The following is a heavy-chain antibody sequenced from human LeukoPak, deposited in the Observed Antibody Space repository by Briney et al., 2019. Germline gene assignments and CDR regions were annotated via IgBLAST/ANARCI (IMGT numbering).Heavy chain of an antibody. CDR1: GSTSTDYY. Sequence: ASVTVSCKASGSTSTDYYIHWVRQAPGQGLEWMGWINPNSGGTNYAQKFQGRVTMTMDTSISTAYMELSRLTSDDTAVYYCARGPTKGIDVWGQGTTVTVSS. CDR2: INPNSGGT. J-gene: IGHJ6*02. CDR3: ARGPTKGIDV. V-gene: IGHV1-2*02.